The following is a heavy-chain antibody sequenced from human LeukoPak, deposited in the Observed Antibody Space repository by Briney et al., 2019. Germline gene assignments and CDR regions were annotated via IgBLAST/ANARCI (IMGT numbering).Heavy chain of an antibody. CDR2: IYYSGST. D-gene: IGHD6-13*01. Sequence: SETLSPTCTVSGGSISSDNYYWSWIRQPPGKALDWIGYIYYSGSTYYNPSLKTRVTISLDTSKSQFSLRLSSVTAADTAVYFCARTIAVAGTFAMDVWGQGTTVTVSS. CDR3: ARTIAVAGTFAMDV. J-gene: IGHJ6*02. CDR1: GGSISSDNYY. V-gene: IGHV4-30-4*01.